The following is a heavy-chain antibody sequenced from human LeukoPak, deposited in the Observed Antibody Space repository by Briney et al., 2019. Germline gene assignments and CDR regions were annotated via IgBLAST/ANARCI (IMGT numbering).Heavy chain of an antibody. V-gene: IGHV3-21*01. D-gene: IGHD4-11*01. J-gene: IGHJ4*02. CDR2: ISSSSSYI. CDR1: GFTFSSYS. Sequence: GGSLRLSCAASGFTFSSYSMNWGRQAPGKGLEWVSSISSSSSYIYYADSVKGRFTISRDNAKNSLYLQMNSLRAEDTAMYYCARGASNYGNWEVAYWGQGTLVTVSS. CDR3: ARGASNYGNWEVAY.